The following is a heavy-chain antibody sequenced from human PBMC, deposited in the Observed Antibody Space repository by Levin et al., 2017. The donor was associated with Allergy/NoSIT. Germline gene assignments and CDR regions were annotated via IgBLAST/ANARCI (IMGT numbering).Heavy chain of an antibody. CDR2: ISGSGGST. J-gene: IGHJ4*02. Sequence: SCAASGFTFSSYAMSWVRQAPGKGLEWVSAISGSGGSTYYADSVKGRFTISRDNSKNTLYLQMNSLRAEDTAVYYCAPRGGGYDGGYWGQGTLVTVSS. V-gene: IGHV3-23*01. CDR3: APRGGGYDGGY. D-gene: IGHD5-12*01. CDR1: GFTFSSYA.